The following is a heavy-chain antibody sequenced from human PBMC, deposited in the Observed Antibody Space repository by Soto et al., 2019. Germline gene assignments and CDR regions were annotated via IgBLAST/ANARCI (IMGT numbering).Heavy chain of an antibody. J-gene: IGHJ1*01. V-gene: IGHV3-23*01. Sequence: GGSLRLSCAASGFTFCSYDMSWVRPAPGKGLEWVSAISGSGGSTYYADTVKGRFTISRDNSKNTLYLQMNSLRAEDTAVYYCAKDVGSGQHWGQGTLVTVSS. D-gene: IGHD6-19*01. CDR2: ISGSGGST. CDR3: AKDVGSGQH. CDR1: GFTFCSYD.